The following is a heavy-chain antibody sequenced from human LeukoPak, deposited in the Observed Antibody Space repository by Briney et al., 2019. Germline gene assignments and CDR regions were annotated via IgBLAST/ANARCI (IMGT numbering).Heavy chain of an antibody. D-gene: IGHD4-17*01. CDR3: ANEIRPNDY. V-gene: IGHV3-23*01. Sequence: GGSLRLSCVASGFTFSSYWMSWVRQAPGKGLEWLSAISISGDDTYYADSVKGRFTISRDNSKNTLYLQMNSLSADDTAMYYCANEIRPNDYWGQGTLVTVSS. CDR1: GFTFSSYW. CDR2: ISISGDDT. J-gene: IGHJ4*02.